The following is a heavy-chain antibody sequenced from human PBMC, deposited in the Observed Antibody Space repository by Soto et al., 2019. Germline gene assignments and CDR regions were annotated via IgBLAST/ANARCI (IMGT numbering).Heavy chain of an antibody. Sequence: GESLKISCKGSGYSFTSYWISWVRQMPGKGLEWMGRIDPSDSYTNYSPSFQGHVTISADKSISTAYLQWSSLKASDTAMYYCARHASGIAVAGTVDYYGMDVWGQGTKVTVSS. CDR3: ARHASGIAVAGTVDYYGMDV. J-gene: IGHJ6*02. CDR2: IDPSDSYT. D-gene: IGHD6-19*01. CDR1: GYSFTSYW. V-gene: IGHV5-10-1*01.